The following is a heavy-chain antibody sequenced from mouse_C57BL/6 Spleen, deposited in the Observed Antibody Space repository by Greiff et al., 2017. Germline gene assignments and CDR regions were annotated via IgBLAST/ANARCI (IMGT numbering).Heavy chain of an antibody. V-gene: IGHV5-9-1*02. CDR3: TRDGDWDYFDY. CDR2: ISSGGDYI. CDR1: GFTFSSYA. Sequence: EVKLVESGEGLVKPGGSLKLSCAASGFTFSSYAMSWVRQTPEKRLEWVAYISSGGDYIYYADTVKGRFTISRDNARNTLYLQMSSLKSEDTAMYYCTRDGDWDYFDYGGQGTTLTVSS. J-gene: IGHJ2*01. D-gene: IGHD4-1*01.